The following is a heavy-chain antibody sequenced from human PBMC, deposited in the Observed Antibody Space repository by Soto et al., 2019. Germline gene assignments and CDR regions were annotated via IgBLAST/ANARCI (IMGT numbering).Heavy chain of an antibody. CDR3: AKXWRMDV. D-gene: IGHD3-10*01. Sequence: EVQLLESGGGLVQPGGSLRLSCAASGFTFSSYAMNWVRXAPGKGLEWVSDISSSGGRGGSTHYADSVKGRFTISXXXXXXTXXXXXXXXXXEXXXVYYCAKXWRMDVWGQGTTVTVSS. V-gene: IGHV3-23*01. CDR1: GFTFSSYA. CDR2: ISSSGGRGGST. J-gene: IGHJ6*02.